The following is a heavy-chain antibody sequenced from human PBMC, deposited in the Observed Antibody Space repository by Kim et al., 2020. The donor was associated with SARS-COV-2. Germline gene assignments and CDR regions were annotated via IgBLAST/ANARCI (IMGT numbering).Heavy chain of an antibody. J-gene: IGHJ4*02. CDR2: IHPSGST. V-gene: IGHV4-34*01. CDR1: GASFRNYY. Sequence: SETLSLTCSVYGASFRNYYSSWFRQPPVKGLEWIGEIHPSGSTSYNPSLQSRVTISIDSSKDDLSLKLTSVTAADTAVYFCAWGQDRAKAAYWGQGALVTVSS. CDR3: AWGQDRAKAAY. D-gene: IGHD5-18*01.